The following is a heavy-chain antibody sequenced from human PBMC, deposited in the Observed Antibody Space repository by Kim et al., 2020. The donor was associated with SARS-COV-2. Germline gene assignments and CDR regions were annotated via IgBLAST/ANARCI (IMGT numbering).Heavy chain of an antibody. V-gene: IGHV1-3*01. CDR1: GYTFTSYA. Sequence: ASVKVSCKASGYTFTSYAMHWVRQAPGQRLEWMGWSNAGNGNTKYSQKFQGRVTITRDTSASTAYMELSSLRSEDTAVYYCAEGGELQGPFFDPWGQGTLVTVSS. J-gene: IGHJ5*02. CDR3: AEGGELQGPFFDP. CDR2: SNAGNGNT. D-gene: IGHD1-26*01.